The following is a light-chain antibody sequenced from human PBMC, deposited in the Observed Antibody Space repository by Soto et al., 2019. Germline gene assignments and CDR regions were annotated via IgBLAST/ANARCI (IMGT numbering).Light chain of an antibody. CDR2: KAS. Sequence: DMVMTQSPESLAVSQGERATINSKSSQSVLYSSNNKNYLAWYQQKPGKAPKLLIYKASTLKSGVPSRFSGSGSGTEFTLTISSLQPDDFATYYCQHYNSYSEAFGQGTKVDIK. V-gene: IGKV4-1*01. J-gene: IGKJ1*01. CDR3: QHYNSYSEA. CDR1: QSVLYSSNNKNY.